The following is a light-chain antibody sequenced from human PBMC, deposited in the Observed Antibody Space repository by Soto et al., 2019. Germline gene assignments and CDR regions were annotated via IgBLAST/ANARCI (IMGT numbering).Light chain of an antibody. CDR1: SSDVGGYNY. CDR2: EVT. J-gene: IGLJ2*01. Sequence: QSVLTQPPSASGSPGQSVTISCTGTSSDVGGYNYVSWYQQHPGKAPKLMIHEVTKRPSGVPDRFSGSKSGNTASLTVSGLQAEDEADYYCSSYAGSNNLVFCGGTQLTVL. CDR3: SSYAGSNNLV. V-gene: IGLV2-8*01.